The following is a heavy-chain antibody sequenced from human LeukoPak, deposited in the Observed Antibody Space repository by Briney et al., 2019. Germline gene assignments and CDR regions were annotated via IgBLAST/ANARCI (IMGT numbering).Heavy chain of an antibody. V-gene: IGHV3-30*18. D-gene: IGHD4-17*01. CDR1: GFTFSSYG. CDR2: ISYDGSNK. J-gene: IGHJ4*02. CDR3: ANGPDYGDPDFDY. Sequence: DPGRSLRLSCAASGFTFSSYGMHWVRQAPGKGLEWVAVISYDGSNKYYADSVKGRFTISRDNSKNTLYLQMNSLRAEDTAVYYCANGPDYGDPDFDYWGQGTLVTVSS.